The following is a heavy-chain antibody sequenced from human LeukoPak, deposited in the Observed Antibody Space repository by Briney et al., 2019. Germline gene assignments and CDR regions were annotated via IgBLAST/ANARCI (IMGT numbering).Heavy chain of an antibody. Sequence: PGRSLRLSCAASGFTFSSYGMHWVRQAPGKGLEWVAVISYDGSNKYYADSVKGRFTISRDNSRNTLYLQMNSLRAEDTAVYYCARVRGGSVRGGFDIWGQGTLVTVSS. J-gene: IGHJ3*02. CDR3: ARVRGGSVRGGFDI. V-gene: IGHV3-30*03. D-gene: IGHD3-10*01. CDR1: GFTFSSYG. CDR2: ISYDGSNK.